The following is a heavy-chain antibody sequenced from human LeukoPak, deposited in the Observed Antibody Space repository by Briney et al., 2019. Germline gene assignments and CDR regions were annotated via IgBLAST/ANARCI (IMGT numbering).Heavy chain of an antibody. D-gene: IGHD2-2*02. Sequence: GGSLRLSCAASGFTFDDYGMSWVRQAPGKGLEWVSGINWNGGSTGYADSVKGRFTISRDNAKNSLYLQMNSQRAEDTALYYCAREGELGGYCSSTSCYTFDYWGQGTLVTVSS. J-gene: IGHJ4*02. CDR3: AREGELGGYCSSTSCYTFDY. V-gene: IGHV3-20*04. CDR1: GFTFDDYG. CDR2: INWNGGST.